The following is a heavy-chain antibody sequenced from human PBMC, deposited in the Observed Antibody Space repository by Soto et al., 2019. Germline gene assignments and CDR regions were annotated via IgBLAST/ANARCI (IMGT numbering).Heavy chain of an antibody. CDR2: VNPISGDT. J-gene: IGHJ5*02. V-gene: IGHV1-2*02. CDR3: AREEGFRITMDRGRWFDP. Sequence: QIQLVQSGAEVKKPGASVKVSCRASGYTFTGYYLHWVRQAPGQGLEWMGWVNPISGDTNYAQKFQDRVIITRDRSSTTVHMELSRLRSDDTAVYYCAREEGFRITMDRGRWFDPWGQGTLVTVSS. D-gene: IGHD3-10*01. CDR1: GYTFTGYY.